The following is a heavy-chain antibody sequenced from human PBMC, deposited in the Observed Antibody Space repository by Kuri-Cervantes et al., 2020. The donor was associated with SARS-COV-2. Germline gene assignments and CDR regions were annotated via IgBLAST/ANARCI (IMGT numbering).Heavy chain of an antibody. J-gene: IGHJ5*02. D-gene: IGHD1-1*01. CDR3: AIGGNYWHA. CDR2: IGQDGSVK. CDR1: GFTFSTSW. V-gene: IGHV3-7*01. Sequence: GGSLRLSCAASGFTFSTSWMSWVRQAPGKGLEWVANIGQDGSVKYYVDSAKGRFTISRDNAKNSLYLQMNSLRTDDMAVYYCAIGGNYWHAWGRGTLVTVSS.